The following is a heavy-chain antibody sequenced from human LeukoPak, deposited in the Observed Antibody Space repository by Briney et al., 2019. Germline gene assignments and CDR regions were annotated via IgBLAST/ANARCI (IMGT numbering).Heavy chain of an antibody. CDR1: GGSISSGSYY. Sequence: PSQTLSLTCTVSGGSISSGSYYWSWIRQPAGKGLEWIGRIYTSGSTNYNPSLKSRVTISVDTSKNQFSLKLSSVTAADTAVYYCARSARGDSSGPWGQGTLVTVSS. V-gene: IGHV4-61*02. CDR3: ARSARGDSSGP. J-gene: IGHJ5*02. CDR2: IYTSGST. D-gene: IGHD6-19*01.